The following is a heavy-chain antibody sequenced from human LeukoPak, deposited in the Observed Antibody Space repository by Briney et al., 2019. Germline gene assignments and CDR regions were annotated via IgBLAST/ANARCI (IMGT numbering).Heavy chain of an antibody. J-gene: IGHJ3*02. D-gene: IGHD6-19*01. V-gene: IGHV4-59*01. CDR2: IYYSGST. CDR1: GGSISSYY. CDR3: ARDRGSGWYPDAFDI. Sequence: PSETLSLTRTVSGGSISSYYWSWIRQPPGKGLEWIGYIYYSGSTNYNPSLKSRVTISVDTSKNQFSLKLSSVTAADTAVYYCARDRGSGWYPDAFDIWGQGTMVTVSS.